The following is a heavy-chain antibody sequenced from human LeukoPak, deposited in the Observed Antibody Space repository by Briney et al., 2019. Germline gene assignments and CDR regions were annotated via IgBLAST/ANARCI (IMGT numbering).Heavy chain of an antibody. D-gene: IGHD1-1*01. V-gene: IGHV3-30*03. CDR3: ATEYDNLDDYFDY. CDR1: GFPFSGYG. J-gene: IGHJ4*02. CDR2: ISSDGSKK. Sequence: GGSLRLSCTASGFPFSGYGMHWVRQAPGKGPEWVAAISSDGSKKDYADSVKGRFSISRDKSKNTLYPQMNSLRPEDTAVYYCATEYDNLDDYFDYWGQGTLVIVSS.